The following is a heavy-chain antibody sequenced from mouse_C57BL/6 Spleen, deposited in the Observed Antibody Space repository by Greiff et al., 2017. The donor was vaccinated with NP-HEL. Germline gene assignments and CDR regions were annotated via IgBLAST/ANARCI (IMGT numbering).Heavy chain of an antibody. CDR3: TRHEARAAQANPFDY. CDR2: FYPGSGSI. Sequence: QVQLQQSGAELVKPGASVKLSCKASGYTFTEYTIHWVKQRSGQGLEWLGWFYPGSGSIKYNEKFKGKATLTADKSSSTVYMELSSLTSDDSAVYCCTRHEARAAQANPFDYWGQGTTLTVSS. J-gene: IGHJ2*01. CDR1: GYTFTEYT. V-gene: IGHV1-62-2*01. D-gene: IGHD3-2*02.